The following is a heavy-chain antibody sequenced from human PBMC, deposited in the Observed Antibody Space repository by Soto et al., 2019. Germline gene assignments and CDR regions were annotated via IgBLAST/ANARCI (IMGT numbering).Heavy chain of an antibody. J-gene: IGHJ5*02. CDR3: AREVDIVVVVAATPGYFWFDP. Sequence: GSLLKRSWKGSGGGLSSYAVGWVRLAPGQGLEWMGGIIPIFGTANYAQKFQGRVTITADESTSTAYMELSSLRSEDTAVYYCAREVDIVVVVAATPGYFWFDPWGQGTLVTVSS. CDR1: GGGLSSYA. CDR2: IIPIFGTA. D-gene: IGHD2-15*01. V-gene: IGHV1-69*01.